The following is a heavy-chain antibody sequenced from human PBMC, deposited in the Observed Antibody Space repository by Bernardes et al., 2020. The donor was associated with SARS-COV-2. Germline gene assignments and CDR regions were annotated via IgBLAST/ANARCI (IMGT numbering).Heavy chain of an antibody. CDR2: IGESGTTFI. J-gene: IGHJ4*02. Sequence: GGSLRLSCAASGFTFSDFAMSWVRQAPGKGLEWLSAIGESGTTFIFYAESVKGRFVISRDNSKSTLYLEMNSLRVEDTAVYYCARGGGGDHGYWGQGTLVTVSS. D-gene: IGHD3-16*01. CDR3: ARGGGGDHGY. CDR1: GFTFSDFA. V-gene: IGHV3-23*01.